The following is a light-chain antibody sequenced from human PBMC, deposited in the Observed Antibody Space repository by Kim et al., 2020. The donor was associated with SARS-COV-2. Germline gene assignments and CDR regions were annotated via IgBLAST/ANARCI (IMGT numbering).Light chain of an antibody. Sequence: VALVQTVRITGQGDSLRSYYATWYQQKPGQAPILVIYGKNNRPSGIPVRFSGSSSGNTASLTITGTQAGDEADYYCNSRDSNDNVVFGGGTKLTVL. CDR2: GKN. CDR3: NSRDSNDNVV. CDR1: SLRSYY. V-gene: IGLV3-19*01. J-gene: IGLJ2*01.